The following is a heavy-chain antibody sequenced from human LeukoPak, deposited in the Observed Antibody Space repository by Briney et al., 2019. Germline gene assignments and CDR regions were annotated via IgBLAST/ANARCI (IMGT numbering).Heavy chain of an antibody. CDR3: AGAISKGAGIDS. CDR2: IWHDGSRT. Sequence: SGGSLRLSCATSGFTFDKYGIHWVRQAPGKGLEWVAVIWHDGSRTHYADSLKGRFTISRDNSKDTAFLQMNSLTVEDTATYYCAGAISKGAGIDSWGQRTLVTVSS. D-gene: IGHD1-26*01. CDR1: GFTFDKYG. J-gene: IGHJ4*02. V-gene: IGHV3-33*03.